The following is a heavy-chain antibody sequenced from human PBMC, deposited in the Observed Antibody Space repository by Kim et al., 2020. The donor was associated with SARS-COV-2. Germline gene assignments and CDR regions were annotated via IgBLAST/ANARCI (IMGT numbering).Heavy chain of an antibody. V-gene: IGHV3-33*06. CDR3: AKDMVADSGPPY. J-gene: IGHJ4*02. CDR1: GFTFSSYG. CDR2: IWYDGSNK. Sequence: GGSLRLSCAASGFTFSSYGMHWVRQAPGKGLEWVAVIWYDGSNKYYADSVKGRFTISRDNSKNTLYLQMNSLRAEDTAVYYCAKDMVADSGPPYWGQGTLVTVSS. D-gene: IGHD4-17*01.